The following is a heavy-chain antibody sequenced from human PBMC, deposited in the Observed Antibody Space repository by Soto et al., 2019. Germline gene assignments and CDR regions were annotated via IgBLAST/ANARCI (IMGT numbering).Heavy chain of an antibody. V-gene: IGHV1-58*01. D-gene: IGHD1-26*01. CDR1: GFTFTSSA. Sequence: SVKVCYKASGFTFTSSAVQWVRQARGQRLEWIGWIVVGSGNTNYAQKFQERVTITRDMSTSTAYMELSSLRSEDTAVYYCAADRVGWELSNFDYWGQGTLVTVSS. CDR2: IVVGSGNT. J-gene: IGHJ4*02. CDR3: AADRVGWELSNFDY.